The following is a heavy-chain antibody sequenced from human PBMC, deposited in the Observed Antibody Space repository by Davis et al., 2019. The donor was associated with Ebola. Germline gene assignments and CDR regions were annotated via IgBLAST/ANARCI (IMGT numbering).Heavy chain of an antibody. D-gene: IGHD1-20*01. V-gene: IGHV3-30-3*01. J-gene: IGHJ6*02. CDR1: GFTFSSYA. Sequence: GGSLRLSCAASGFTFSSYAMHWVRQAPGKGLEWVAVISYDGSNKYYADSVKGRFTISRDNSKNTLYLQMNSLRAEDTALYYCAKEQYNWNYGYGMDVWGQGTTVTVSS. CDR3: AKEQYNWNYGYGMDV. CDR2: ISYDGSNK.